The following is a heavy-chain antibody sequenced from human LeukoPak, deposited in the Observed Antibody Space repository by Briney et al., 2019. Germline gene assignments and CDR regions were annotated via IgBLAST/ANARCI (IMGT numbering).Heavy chain of an antibody. J-gene: IGHJ3*02. V-gene: IGHV3-15*01. CDR3: TTAEVLRFLEWLLRSNDAFDI. CDR1: GFTFSNAW. D-gene: IGHD3-3*01. CDR2: IKSKTDGGTT. Sequence: PGGSLRLSCAASGFTFSNAWMSWVRQAPGKGLEWVGRIKSKTDGGTTDYAAPVKGRFTISRDDSKNTLYLQMNSLKTEDTAVYYCTTAEVLRFLEWLLRSNDAFDIWGQGTMVTVSS.